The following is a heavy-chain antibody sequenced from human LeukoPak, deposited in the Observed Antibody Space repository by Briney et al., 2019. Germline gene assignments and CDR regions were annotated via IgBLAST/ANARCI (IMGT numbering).Heavy chain of an antibody. D-gene: IGHD7-27*01. CDR2: ISSSKTYI. CDR1: GFTFSSYS. J-gene: IGHJ2*01. Sequence: GGSLRLSCAASGFTFSSYSMSWVRQAPGKGLEWVSSISSSKTYIYYADSVKGRFTISRDNVKNSLYLQMNSLRAEDTALYYCAKNWGSFSWYFDLWGRGTLVTVSS. CDR3: AKNWGSFSWYFDL. V-gene: IGHV3-21*04.